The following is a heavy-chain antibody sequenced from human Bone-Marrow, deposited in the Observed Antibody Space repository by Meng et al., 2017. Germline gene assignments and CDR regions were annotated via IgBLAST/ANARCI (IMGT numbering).Heavy chain of an antibody. CDR2: IYYSGST. Sequence: SETLSLTCTVSGASIIAYYWTWIRQPPRKGLEWIGFIYYSGSTNYNPSLKSRVTISVDTSKNPFSLRLTSLTTADTAVYYGATFDSRGHMDSWGQGTLVTVSS. CDR1: GASIIAYY. D-gene: IGHD3-22*01. CDR3: ATFDSRGHMDS. V-gene: IGHV4-59*01. J-gene: IGHJ4*02.